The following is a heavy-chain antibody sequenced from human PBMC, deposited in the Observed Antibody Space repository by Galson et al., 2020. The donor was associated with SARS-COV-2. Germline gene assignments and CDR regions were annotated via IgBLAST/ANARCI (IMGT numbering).Heavy chain of an antibody. V-gene: IGHV4-34*01. CDR2: ISHSGST. CDR3: ARRADSSSCFGFDY. Sequence: SETLSLTCAVYVGSFSDYYWTWIRQPPGKGLEWIGEISHSGSTNYNPSLKSRVTISVDTSKNQFSLRLTSVTAADTAVYYCARRADSSSCFGFDYWGQGTLVTVSS. CDR1: VGSFSDYY. D-gene: IGHD2-2*01. J-gene: IGHJ4*02.